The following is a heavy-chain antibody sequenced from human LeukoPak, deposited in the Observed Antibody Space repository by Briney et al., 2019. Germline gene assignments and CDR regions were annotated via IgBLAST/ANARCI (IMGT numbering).Heavy chain of an antibody. Sequence: PGGSLRLSCTVSGFTLSTYSLNWVRRAPGKGLEWVSLMTNSRSYYADSVKGRFTISRDNAKNSLDLVMSSLRAEDTAVYYCAKESYYYGSGSFQGATYYFDYWGQGTLVTVSS. D-gene: IGHD3-10*01. V-gene: IGHV3-21*01. CDR2: MTNSRSY. CDR3: AKESYYYGSGSFQGATYYFDY. J-gene: IGHJ4*02. CDR1: GFTLSTYS.